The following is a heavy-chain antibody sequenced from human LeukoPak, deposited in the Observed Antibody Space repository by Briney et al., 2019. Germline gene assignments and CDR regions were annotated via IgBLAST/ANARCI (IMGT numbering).Heavy chain of an antibody. D-gene: IGHD6-13*01. J-gene: IGHJ6*03. CDR2: IIPIFGTA. Sequence: ASVKVSCKASGYTFTGYYMNWVRQAPGQGLEWMGGIIPIFGTANYAQKFQGRVTITADKSTSTAYMELNSLRAEDTAVYYCAKAGSWYRPSYMDVWGKGTTVTVSS. CDR3: AKAGSWYRPSYMDV. CDR1: GYTFTGYY. V-gene: IGHV1-69*06.